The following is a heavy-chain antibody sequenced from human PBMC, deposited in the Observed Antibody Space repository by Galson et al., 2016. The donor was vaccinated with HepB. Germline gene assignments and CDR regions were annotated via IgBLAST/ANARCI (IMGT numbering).Heavy chain of an antibody. CDR3: GSTIIPSSPAFDI. Sequence: SLRLSCAASGFTFSTFWMHWVRQAPGKGLVWVSRISTDGTITTYADSVKGRFTISRDNAKNTLYLQMNSLRADDTAVYYCGSTIIPSSPAFDICGPGKMVTVSS. J-gene: IGHJ3*02. CDR2: ISTDGTIT. D-gene: IGHD2-2*01. CDR1: GFTFSTFW. V-gene: IGHV3-74*01.